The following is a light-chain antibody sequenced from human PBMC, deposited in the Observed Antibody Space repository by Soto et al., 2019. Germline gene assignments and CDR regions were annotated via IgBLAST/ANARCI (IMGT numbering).Light chain of an antibody. CDR2: GAS. CDR1: QSISGF. Sequence: DIQMTQSPSSLSASVGDRVTIACRASQSISGFLNWFLQKPGKAPRLLIYGASSLQSGVPSRFSGSGSGTDFTLTITSLQPEDFTTYYCQQSYGIPQTFGPGTKVDIK. J-gene: IGKJ1*01. V-gene: IGKV1-39*01. CDR3: QQSYGIPQT.